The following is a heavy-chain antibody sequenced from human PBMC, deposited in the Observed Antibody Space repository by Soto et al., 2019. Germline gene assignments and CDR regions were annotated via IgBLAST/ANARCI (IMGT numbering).Heavy chain of an antibody. V-gene: IGHV3-48*01. Sequence: VGSLRLSSAASGFTFSIYSMNWIRQALGKGLEFVSYISNDDTYYADSVKGRFTVSRDNAKNSLYLQMNSLRAEDTAIYYCVRDFQWAFDYWGQGTLVTVAS. CDR1: GFTFSIYS. D-gene: IGHD1-26*01. CDR2: ISNDDT. J-gene: IGHJ4*02. CDR3: VRDFQWAFDY.